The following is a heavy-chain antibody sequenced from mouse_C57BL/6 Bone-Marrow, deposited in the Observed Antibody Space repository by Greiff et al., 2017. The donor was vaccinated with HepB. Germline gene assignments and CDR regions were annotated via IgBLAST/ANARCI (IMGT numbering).Heavy chain of an antibody. CDR2: IYPSDSET. J-gene: IGHJ4*01. CDR3: ARREPFSYAMDS. V-gene: IGHV1-61*01. CDR1: GYTFTSYW. Sequence: QVQLQQPGAELVRPGSSVKLSCKASGYTFTSYWMDWVKQRPGQGLEWIGNIYPSDSETHYNQKFKDKATLTVDKSSSTAYMQLSSLTSEDSAVYYCARREPFSYAMDSWGQGTSVTVSS.